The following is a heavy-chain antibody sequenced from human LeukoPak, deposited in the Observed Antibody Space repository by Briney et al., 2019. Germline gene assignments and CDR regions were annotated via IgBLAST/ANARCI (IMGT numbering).Heavy chain of an antibody. CDR2: ISTSSSYV. CDR3: ARVYQGVSLFDGIDY. Sequence: PGGSLRLPCAASGFTFSSYSMNWVRQAPGKGLEWVSSISTSSSYVSYADSVKGRFTISRDNAKKSLYLQMNSLRAEDTAVYYCARVYQGVSLFDGIDYWGQGTLVTVSS. D-gene: IGHD3-10*01. CDR1: GFTFSSYS. V-gene: IGHV3-21*01. J-gene: IGHJ4*02.